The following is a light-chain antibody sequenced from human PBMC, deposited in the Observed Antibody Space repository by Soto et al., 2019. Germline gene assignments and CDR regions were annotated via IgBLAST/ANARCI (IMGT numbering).Light chain of an antibody. V-gene: IGLV2-11*01. J-gene: IGLJ1*01. Sequence: QSALTQPRSVSGSPGQSVTISCTGTSSVVGDYNYVSWYQQHPGKAPKVMIFDVSKRPSGVPDRFSGSKSGNTASLTISGLQADDEADYYCCSYAGNYIYVFGTGTKVTVL. CDR1: SSVVGDYNY. CDR3: CSYAGNYIYV. CDR2: DVS.